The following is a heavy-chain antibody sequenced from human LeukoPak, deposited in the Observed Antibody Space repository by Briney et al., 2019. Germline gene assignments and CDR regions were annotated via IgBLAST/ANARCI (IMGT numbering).Heavy chain of an antibody. Sequence: GESLKISCKGSGYSFTSYWIGWVRQMPGKGLEWMGIIYPGDSDTRYSPSFQGQVTISADKSISTAYLQWSSLKASDTAMYYCARPPKSYYDSSGYYPDAFDIWGQGTMVTVSS. J-gene: IGHJ3*02. CDR1: GYSFTSYW. CDR3: ARPPKSYYDSSGYYPDAFDI. V-gene: IGHV5-51*01. D-gene: IGHD3-22*01. CDR2: IYPGDSDT.